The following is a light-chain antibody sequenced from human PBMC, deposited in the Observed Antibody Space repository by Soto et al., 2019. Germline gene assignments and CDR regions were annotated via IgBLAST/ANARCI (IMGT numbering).Light chain of an antibody. J-gene: IGKJ1*01. CDR2: WAS. Sequence: DIVMTQSPDSLAVSLGEGASINCKSSQTILYSSNNKTYLAWYQQSPGQPPKLFIYWASTRESGVPDRFSGSGSGTDFTLTISSLQAEDVAVYYCQQYYTTPRTFGQGTKVEIK. V-gene: IGKV4-1*01. CDR3: QQYYTTPRT. CDR1: QTILYSSNNKTY.